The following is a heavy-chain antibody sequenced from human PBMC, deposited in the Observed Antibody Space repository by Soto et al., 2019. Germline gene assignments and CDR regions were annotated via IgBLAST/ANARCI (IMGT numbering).Heavy chain of an antibody. Sequence: PGGSLRLSCEASGFNFRDFWMHWVRQPPGKGPEWVSNIPSDGRDVSYADSVRGRFTTSRDDARNTLYLQMSDLRVEDTAIYYCTRDDSGLGIDYWGQGTQVTVSS. CDR3: TRDDSGLGIDY. CDR2: IPSDGRDV. V-gene: IGHV3-74*01. J-gene: IGHJ4*02. D-gene: IGHD1-26*01. CDR1: GFNFRDFW.